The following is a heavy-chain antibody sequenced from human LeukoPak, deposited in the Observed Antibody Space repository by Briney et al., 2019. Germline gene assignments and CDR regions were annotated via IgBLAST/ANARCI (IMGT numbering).Heavy chain of an antibody. Sequence: PGGSLRLSCAASGFSFSGHWMHWARQLPGKGLVWVSRISPTGSTTSYADSVKGRFTVSRDNAKNTLHLQVNNLRAEDTAVYYCARGPSSNWSGLDFWGQGTLLTVSS. J-gene: IGHJ4*02. D-gene: IGHD6-13*01. V-gene: IGHV3-74*01. CDR3: ARGPSSNWSGLDF. CDR2: ISPTGSTT. CDR1: GFSFSGHW.